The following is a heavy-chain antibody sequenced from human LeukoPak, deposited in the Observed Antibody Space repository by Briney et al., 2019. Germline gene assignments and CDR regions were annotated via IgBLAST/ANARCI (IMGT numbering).Heavy chain of an antibody. CDR1: GFTFSSYG. J-gene: IGHJ6*03. CDR2: IRYDGIHK. D-gene: IGHD3-10*01. Sequence: PGGSLRLSCAASGFTFSSYGMNWVRQAPGKGLDWVSFIRYDGIHKYYADSVQGRFTISRDNSKNTLYLQMNSLRAEDTAVYYCAKAAQISYYYYGSGYYMDVWGRGTTVTISS. V-gene: IGHV3-30*02. CDR3: AKAAQISYYYYGSGYYMDV.